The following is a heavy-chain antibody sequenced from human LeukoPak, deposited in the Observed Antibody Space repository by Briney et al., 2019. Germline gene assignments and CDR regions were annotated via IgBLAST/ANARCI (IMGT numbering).Heavy chain of an antibody. V-gene: IGHV4-59*01. CDR1: GGSITSYY. J-gene: IGHJ4*02. D-gene: IGHD3-22*01. CDR3: ARARYYYDR. CDR2: IYYSGST. Sequence: SETLSLTCTVSGGSITSYYWSWIRQPPGKGLEWIGYIYYSGSTNYNPSLKSRVTISVDTSKNQFSLKLSSVTAADTAVYYCARARYYYDRWGQGTLVTVSS.